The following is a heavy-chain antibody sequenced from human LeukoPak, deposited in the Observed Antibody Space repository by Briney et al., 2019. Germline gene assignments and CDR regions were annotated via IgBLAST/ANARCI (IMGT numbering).Heavy chain of an antibody. CDR2: IYSGGTT. J-gene: IGHJ4*02. D-gene: IGHD2-2*01. Sequence: GGSLRLSCAASGFTVSRNYMSWVRQAPGKGLEWVSTIYSGGTTYYTDSVKGRFTISRDNSKNTLYLQLNSLRAEDTAVYYCARAYCSSSNCSTNFFDYWGQGTLVNVSS. CDR3: ARAYCSSSNCSTNFFDY. CDR1: GFTVSRNY. V-gene: IGHV3-53*01.